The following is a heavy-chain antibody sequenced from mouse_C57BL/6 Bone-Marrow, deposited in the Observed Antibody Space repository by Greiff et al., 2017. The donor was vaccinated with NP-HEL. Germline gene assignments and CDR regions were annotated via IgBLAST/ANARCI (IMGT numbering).Heavy chain of an antibody. CDR2: ISSVGSYT. CDR1: GFTFSSYG. J-gene: IGHJ4*01. V-gene: IGHV5-6*01. Sequence: EVMLVESGGDLAKPGGSPKLSCAASGFTFSSYGMSWVRQTPDKRLEWVATISSVGSYTYYPDSVKGRFTISRDNAKNTLYLQMSSLKSEDTAMYYCARPSYYYAMDYWGQGTSVTVSS. CDR3: ARPSYYYAMDY.